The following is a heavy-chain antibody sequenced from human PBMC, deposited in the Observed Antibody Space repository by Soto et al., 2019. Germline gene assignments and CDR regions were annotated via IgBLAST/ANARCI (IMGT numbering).Heavy chain of an antibody. CDR2: IYWDEDK. V-gene: IGHV2-5*02. J-gene: IGHJ6*02. D-gene: IGHD1-7*01. Sequence: QITLKESGPTLVRPTQTLTLTCSFSGFSLNTNGMGVGWIRQPPGKALEWLAFIYWDEDKRYSPSLKTRLTVTTDTSKNEVVLTLTNLAPLDTATYYCAGWNYESGLDVWGQGTTVTVSS. CDR3: AGWNYESGLDV. CDR1: GFSLNTNGMG.